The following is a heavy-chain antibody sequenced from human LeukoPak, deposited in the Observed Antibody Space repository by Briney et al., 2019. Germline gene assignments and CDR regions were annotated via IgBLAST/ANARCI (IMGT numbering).Heavy chain of an antibody. CDR2: INHSGST. J-gene: IGHJ4*02. CDR1: GGSFSGYY. Sequence: SETLSLTCAVYGGSFSGYYWSWIRQPPGKGLEWIGEINHSGSTNYNPSLKSRVTISVDTSKNQFSLKLGSVTAADTAVYYCAREAMVIYYFDYWGQGTLVTVSS. V-gene: IGHV4-34*01. D-gene: IGHD5-18*01. CDR3: AREAMVIYYFDY.